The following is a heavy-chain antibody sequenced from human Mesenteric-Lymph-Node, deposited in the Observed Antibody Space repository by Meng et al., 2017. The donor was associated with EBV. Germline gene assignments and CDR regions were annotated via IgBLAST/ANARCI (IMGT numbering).Heavy chain of an antibody. CDR1: SGSISSSSS. CDR3: AGTHYGDYGPSYLDY. V-gene: IGHV4-4*02. J-gene: IGHJ4*02. Sequence: QVQVQESGPGLGEPSWTLSLTCAVSSGSISSSSSWSWVRQPPGKGLEWIGNIHQSGSTNYNPSLKSRVTISVDKSKSQISLNLRSLTAADTAVYYCAGTHYGDYGPSYLDYWGQGTLVTVSS. D-gene: IGHD4-17*01. CDR2: IHQSGST.